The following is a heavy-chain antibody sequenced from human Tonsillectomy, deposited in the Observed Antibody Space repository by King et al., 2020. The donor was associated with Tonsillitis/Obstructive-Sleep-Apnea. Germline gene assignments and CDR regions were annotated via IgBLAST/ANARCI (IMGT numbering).Heavy chain of an antibody. J-gene: IGHJ5*02. CDR2: IYTSGST. CDR1: GGSISRYY. V-gene: IGHV4-4*07. CDR3: ARDRTTIFGVVSANWFDP. Sequence: LQLQESGPGLVKPSETLSLTCTVSGGSISRYYWSWIRQPAGKGLEWIGRIYTSGSTNYNPSLKSRVTMSVDTSKNQFSLKLTSVTAADTAVYYCARDRTTIFGVVSANWFDPWGQGTLVTVSS. D-gene: IGHD3-3*01.